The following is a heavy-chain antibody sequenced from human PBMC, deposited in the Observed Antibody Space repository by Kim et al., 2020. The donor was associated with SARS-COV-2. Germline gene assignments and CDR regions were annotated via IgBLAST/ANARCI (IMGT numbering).Heavy chain of an antibody. D-gene: IGHD3-9*01. CDR3: ARHLDSERGPNYDILTGYYTLRPWNYYYGMDV. CDR1: GGSISSYY. Sequence: SQTLSLTCTVSGGSISSYYWSWIRQPPGKGLEWIGYIYYSGSTNYNPSLKSRVTISVDTSKNQFSLKLSSVTAADTAVYYCARHLDSERGPNYDILTGYYTLRPWNYYYGMDVWGQGTTVTVSS. V-gene: IGHV4-59*08. J-gene: IGHJ6*02. CDR2: IYYSGST.